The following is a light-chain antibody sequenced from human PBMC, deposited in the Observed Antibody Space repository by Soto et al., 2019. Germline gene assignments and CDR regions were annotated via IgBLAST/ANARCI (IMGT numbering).Light chain of an antibody. Sequence: DIQMTQSPSSLSASVGDRVTITCRASQSISSYLNWYQQRPGKAPKLLIYAASSLQSEVPSRFSGSGSVTDFTLTISSLQREDFASYYCQQSYSTPGGTFGQGTKLEIK. CDR3: QQSYSTPGGT. CDR2: AAS. CDR1: QSISSY. J-gene: IGKJ2*01. V-gene: IGKV1-39*01.